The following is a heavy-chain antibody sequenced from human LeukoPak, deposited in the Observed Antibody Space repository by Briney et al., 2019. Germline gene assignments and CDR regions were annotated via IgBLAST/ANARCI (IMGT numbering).Heavy chain of an antibody. D-gene: IGHD3-22*01. J-gene: IGHJ4*02. Sequence: SVKVSCKASGGTFSRYTISWVRQAPGQGLEWTGGIIPMFGRANYAQKFQGRLTITADESSTTAYMELSGLRSEDTAVYYCATDASIYDSRGYYYLWWGQGTLVTVSS. CDR3: ATDASIYDSRGYYYLW. CDR1: GGTFSRYT. V-gene: IGHV1-69*13. CDR2: IIPMFGRA.